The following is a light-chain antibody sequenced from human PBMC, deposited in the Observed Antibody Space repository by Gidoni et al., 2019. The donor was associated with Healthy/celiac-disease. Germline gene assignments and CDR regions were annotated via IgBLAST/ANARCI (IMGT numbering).Light chain of an antibody. CDR2: AAS. Sequence: DIQLTQSPSSLSPSVGERVTITCRASQSISSYLNWYQQKSGEAPKLLIYAASSLQSGVPSRFSGSGSGTDFTLTISSLQPEDFETYYCQQSYSTPWTFGQGTKVEIK. V-gene: IGKV1-39*01. J-gene: IGKJ1*01. CDR3: QQSYSTPWT. CDR1: QSISSY.